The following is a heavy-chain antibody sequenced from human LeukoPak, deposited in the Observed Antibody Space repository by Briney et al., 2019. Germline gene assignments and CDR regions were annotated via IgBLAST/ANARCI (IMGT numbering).Heavy chain of an antibody. V-gene: IGHV3-48*03. J-gene: IGHJ4*02. D-gene: IGHD3-16*01. CDR1: GFTFSSYE. CDR2: ISSGGSTI. CDR3: ARTAFDDSR. Sequence: GGSLRLSCAASGFTFSSYEMNWVRQAPGKGLEWVSYISSGGSTINYADSVKGRFAISRDNAKNSLYLQMNSLRAEDTAVYYCARTAFDDSRWGQGTLVTVSS.